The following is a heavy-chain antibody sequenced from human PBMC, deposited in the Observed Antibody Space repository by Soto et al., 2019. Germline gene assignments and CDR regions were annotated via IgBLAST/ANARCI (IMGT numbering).Heavy chain of an antibody. D-gene: IGHD2-15*01. V-gene: IGHV3-23*01. CDR2: ITGSGGGT. J-gene: IGHJ6*02. CDR1: GFMFANYA. Sequence: GGSLRLSGAASGFMFANYAMGWVRQAPGKGLEGVSAITGSGGGTYYADSVKGRFTVSRDNSKNTLYLQMHSLRAEDAAVYYCAKDKSTVVPPTAYYSYSGTDVWGQGTPVTVS. CDR3: AKDKSTVVPPTAYYSYSGTDV.